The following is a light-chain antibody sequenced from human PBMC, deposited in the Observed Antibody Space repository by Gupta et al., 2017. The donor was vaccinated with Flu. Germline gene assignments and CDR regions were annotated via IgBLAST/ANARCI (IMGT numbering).Light chain of an antibody. V-gene: IGLV2-8*01. J-gene: IGLJ3*02. CDR2: DVT. CDR1: SSDVGGNNY. Sequence: SVTNSSTGTSSDVGGNNYVSWYQQHPGKAPKLMMYDVTKRPSGVPDRFSGSKSDNTASLTVSGLQAEDEADYYCHSYDGSNNWVFGGGTKLTVL. CDR3: HSYDGSNNWV.